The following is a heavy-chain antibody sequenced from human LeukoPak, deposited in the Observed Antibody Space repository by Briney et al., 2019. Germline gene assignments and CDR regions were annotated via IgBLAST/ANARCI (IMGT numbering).Heavy chain of an antibody. CDR2: IKEDRTAD. Sequence: GGSLRLSCAASGFSVRDFWMAWVGQAPGKGLEWVAHIKEDRTADYYVDSVKGRFSISKDDGKNPLHLQMNSLRVEDTAVYYCVRGGWELDYWGQGTLVTVSS. J-gene: IGHJ4*02. CDR3: VRGGWELDY. V-gene: IGHV3-7*01. D-gene: IGHD1-1*01. CDR1: GFSVRDFW.